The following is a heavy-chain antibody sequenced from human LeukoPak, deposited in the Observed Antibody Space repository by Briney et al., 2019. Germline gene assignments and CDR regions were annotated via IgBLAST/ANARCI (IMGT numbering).Heavy chain of an antibody. V-gene: IGHV5-51*01. CDR3: ARRSSSWYAAHYYYYMDV. Sequence: GESLKISCKGSGYSFTSYWIGWVRQMPGKGLEWMGIIYPGDSDTRYSPSFQGQVTISADKSISTAYLQWSSLKASDTAVYYCARRSSSWYAAHYYYYMDVWGKGTTVTVSS. CDR1: GYSFTSYW. CDR2: IYPGDSDT. J-gene: IGHJ6*03. D-gene: IGHD6-13*01.